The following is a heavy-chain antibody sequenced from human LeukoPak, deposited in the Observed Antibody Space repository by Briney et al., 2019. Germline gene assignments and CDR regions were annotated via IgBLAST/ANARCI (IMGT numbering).Heavy chain of an antibody. CDR1: GYTFTSYG. V-gene: IGHV1-18*01. CDR3: ARTRSSSSSWYGQFDY. D-gene: IGHD6-13*01. Sequence: ASVKVSCKASGYTFTSYGISWVRQAPGQGLEWMGWISAYNGNTNYAQELQGRVTMTTDTSTSTAYMELRSLRSDDTAVYYCARTRSSSSSWYGQFDYWGQGTLVTVSS. J-gene: IGHJ4*02. CDR2: ISAYNGNT.